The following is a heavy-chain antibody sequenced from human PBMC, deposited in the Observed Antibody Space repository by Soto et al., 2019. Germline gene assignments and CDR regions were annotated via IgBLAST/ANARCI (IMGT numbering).Heavy chain of an antibody. CDR3: ARDRYSAYNSQFDY. D-gene: IGHD5-12*01. V-gene: IGHV1-2*02. J-gene: IGHJ4*02. Sequence: ASVKVSCKASGYIFTGYYIHWVRQAPGQGLEWMGWINPNTRGTHSAQRFQGRVTMTRDTSISTAYMELRSLRSDDSAVYYCARDRYSAYNSQFDYWGQGTLVTVSS. CDR1: GYIFTGYY. CDR2: INPNTRGT.